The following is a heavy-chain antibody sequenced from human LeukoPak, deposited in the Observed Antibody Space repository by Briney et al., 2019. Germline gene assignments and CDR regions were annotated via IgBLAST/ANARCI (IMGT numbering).Heavy chain of an antibody. D-gene: IGHD6-19*01. CDR2: ISGTGGST. J-gene: IGHJ4*02. V-gene: IGHV3-64D*09. Sequence: GGSLRLSCSASGCTFSNYAMHWVRQAPGKGLEYVSAISGTGGSTYYADSVKGRFTISRDNSKNTLFLQMSSLRPEDTAVYYCVNGGVAVARYWGQGTLVTVSS. CDR3: VNGGVAVARY. CDR1: GCTFSNYA.